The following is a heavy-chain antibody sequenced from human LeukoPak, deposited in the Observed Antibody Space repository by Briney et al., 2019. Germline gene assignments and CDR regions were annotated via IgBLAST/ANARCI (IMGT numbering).Heavy chain of an antibody. CDR2: MSPKSGNT. CDR1: GYTFVSYD. D-gene: IGHD7-27*01. V-gene: IGHV1-8*01. CDR3: TRGPPNWGYDF. Sequence: ASVKVSCEASGYTFVSYDINWVRQATGQGPEWMGWMSPKSGNTGYAQKFQGRVTMTRDTSINTAYMELSGLISEDTAVYHCTRGPPNWGYDFWGQGTLVTVSS. J-gene: IGHJ4*02.